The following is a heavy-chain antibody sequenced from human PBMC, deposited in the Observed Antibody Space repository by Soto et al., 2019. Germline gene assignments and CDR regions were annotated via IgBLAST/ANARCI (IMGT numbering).Heavy chain of an antibody. J-gene: IGHJ3*02. Sequence: GGSLRLSCAASGFTVSSNYMSWVRQAPGKGLEWVSVIYSGGSTYYADSVKGRFTISRDNSKNTLYLQMNSLRAEDTAVYYCASDHYDYIWGSYRPRSAFDIWGQGTMVTVSS. CDR1: GFTVSSNY. D-gene: IGHD3-16*02. CDR2: IYSGGST. CDR3: ASDHYDYIWGSYRPRSAFDI. V-gene: IGHV3-66*01.